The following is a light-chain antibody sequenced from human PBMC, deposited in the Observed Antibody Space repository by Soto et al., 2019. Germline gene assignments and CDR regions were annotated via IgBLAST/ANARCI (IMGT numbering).Light chain of an antibody. CDR2: AAS. CDR1: QSISSY. J-gene: IGKJ3*01. V-gene: IGKV1-39*01. CDR3: HHSYAWG. Sequence: DIPMTQSPSSLSASVGDRVTITCRASQSISSYLNWYQQKPGKAPKLLIYAASSLQSGGPSRFSGSGSGTDFTLTISSLQPEDFATYFCHHSYAWGFGPGTKVVIK.